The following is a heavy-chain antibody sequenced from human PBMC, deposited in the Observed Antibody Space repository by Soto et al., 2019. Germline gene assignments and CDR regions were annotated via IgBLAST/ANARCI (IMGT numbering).Heavy chain of an antibody. CDR2: IYYSGST. CDR1: GGSISSYY. Sequence: SETLSLTCTVSGGSISSYYWSWIRQPPGKGLEWIGYIYYSGSTNYNPSLKSRVTISVDTSKNQFSLKLSSVTAADMAGYYCGSHTRWGLRTFDFWGKGTLVTFSS. CDR3: GSHTRWGLRTFDF. D-gene: IGHD3-16*01. J-gene: IGHJ4*02. V-gene: IGHV4-59*08.